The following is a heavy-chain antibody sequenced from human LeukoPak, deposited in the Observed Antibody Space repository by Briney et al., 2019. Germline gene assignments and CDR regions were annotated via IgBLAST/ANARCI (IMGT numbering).Heavy chain of an antibody. CDR2: FCFSCVNT. J-gene: IGHJ4*02. CDR1: GFTLSSYA. Sequence: SLRLSCAASGFTLSSYAMSWVRQAPGKGVEGVSVFCFSCVNTFYAVSVKPLFTISRHNSKNTLSLQMNSLRAEDTAVYYCAKVERLVAVAIDYWGQGTLVTVSS. D-gene: IGHD6-19*01. V-gene: IGHV3-23*01. CDR3: AKVERLVAVAIDY.